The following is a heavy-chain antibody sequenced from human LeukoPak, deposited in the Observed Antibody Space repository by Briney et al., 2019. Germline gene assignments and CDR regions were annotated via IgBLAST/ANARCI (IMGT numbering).Heavy chain of an antibody. CDR2: IIPIFGTA. CDR1: GGTFTRYA. V-gene: IGHV1-69*01. D-gene: IGHD5-24*01. CDR3: ARDRGDGYSYDAFDI. Sequence: SSVNVACKPSGGTFTRYAMSWVRPAPGQALEWMGGIIPIFGTANYAQKFQGRVTITADESTSTAYMELSSLRSEDTAVYYCARDRGDGYSYDAFDIWGQGTMVTVSS. J-gene: IGHJ3*02.